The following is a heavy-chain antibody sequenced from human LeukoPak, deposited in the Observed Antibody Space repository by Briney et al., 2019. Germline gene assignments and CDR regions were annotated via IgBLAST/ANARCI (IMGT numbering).Heavy chain of an antibody. V-gene: IGHV1-18*01. Sequence: RASVKVSCKASGYTFTSYGISWVRQAPGQGLEWMGWISAYNGNTNYAQRLQGRVTITADESTSTAYMELSSLRSEDTAVYYCARLSYKEYSSSSRGDYWGQGTLVTVSS. CDR1: GYTFTSYG. CDR3: ARLSYKEYSSSSRGDY. D-gene: IGHD6-6*01. J-gene: IGHJ4*02. CDR2: ISAYNGNT.